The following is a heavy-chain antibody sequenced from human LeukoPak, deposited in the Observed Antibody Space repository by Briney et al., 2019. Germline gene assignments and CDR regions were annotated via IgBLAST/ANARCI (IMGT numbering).Heavy chain of an antibody. CDR2: ISGGGGTT. CDR1: GFTFSSCA. CDR3: AKGYSGSYLDY. Sequence: GGSLRLSCAASGFTFSSCAMTWVRQALGKGLEWVSVISGGGGTTYYADSVKGRFTISRDNSETTLYLQMTSLRAEDTAVYYCAKGYSGSYLDYWGQGTLVTVSS. J-gene: IGHJ4*02. D-gene: IGHD1-26*01. V-gene: IGHV3-23*01.